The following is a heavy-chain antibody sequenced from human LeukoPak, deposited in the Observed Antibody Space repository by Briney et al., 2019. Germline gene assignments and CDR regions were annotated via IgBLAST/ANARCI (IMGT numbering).Heavy chain of an antibody. D-gene: IGHD6-13*01. Sequence: GGSLRLSCAASGFTFDDYAMHWVRQAPGKGLEWVSLISGDGGSTYYADSVKGRFTIPRDNSKNSLYLQMNSLRTEDTALYYCAKDTSEDSSSWQSYFDYWGQGTLVTVSS. V-gene: IGHV3-43*02. J-gene: IGHJ4*02. CDR1: GFTFDDYA. CDR2: ISGDGGST. CDR3: AKDTSEDSSSWQSYFDY.